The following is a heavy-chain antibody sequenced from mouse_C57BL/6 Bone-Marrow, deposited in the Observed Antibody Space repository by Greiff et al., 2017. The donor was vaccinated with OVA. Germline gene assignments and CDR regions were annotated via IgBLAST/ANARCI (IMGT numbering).Heavy chain of an antibody. Sequence: EVKLVESGGDLVKPGGSLKLSCAASGFTFSSYGMSWVRPTPDKRLEWVATISSGGSYTYYPDSVKGRFTISRDNAKNTLYLQMSSLKSEDTAMYYCARRHYGSSPWYFDVWGTGTTVTVSS. D-gene: IGHD1-1*01. CDR2: ISSGGSYT. V-gene: IGHV5-6*02. J-gene: IGHJ1*03. CDR1: GFTFSSYG. CDR3: ARRHYGSSPWYFDV.